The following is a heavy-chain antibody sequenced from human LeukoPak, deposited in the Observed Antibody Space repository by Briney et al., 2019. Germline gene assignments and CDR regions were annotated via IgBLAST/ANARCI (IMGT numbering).Heavy chain of an antibody. D-gene: IGHD2-2*01. CDR1: GFTFSSYS. Sequence: GGSLRLSCAASGFTFSSYSMNWVRQAPGKGLECVSSISSSSSYIYYADSVKGRFTISRDNAKNSLYLQMNRLRAEHTAVYFCARDDLPGVPLVPLGYWGQGTLVTVSS. J-gene: IGHJ4*02. V-gene: IGHV3-21*01. CDR2: ISSSSSYI. CDR3: ARDDLPGVPLVPLGY.